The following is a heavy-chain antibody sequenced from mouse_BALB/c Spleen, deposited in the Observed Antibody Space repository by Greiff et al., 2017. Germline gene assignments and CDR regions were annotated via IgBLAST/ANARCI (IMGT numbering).Heavy chain of an antibody. Sequence: QVQLQQSGAELVRPGTSVKISCKASGYAFTNYWLGWVKQRPGHGLEWIGDIYPGSGNTYYNEKFKGKATLTADKSSSTAYMQLSSLTSEDAAVYFCASRGNYDAMDYWGQGTSVTVSS. V-gene: IGHV1-63*01. CDR3: ASRGNYDAMDY. J-gene: IGHJ4*01. CDR2: IYPGSGNT. CDR1: GYAFTNYW. D-gene: IGHD2-1*01.